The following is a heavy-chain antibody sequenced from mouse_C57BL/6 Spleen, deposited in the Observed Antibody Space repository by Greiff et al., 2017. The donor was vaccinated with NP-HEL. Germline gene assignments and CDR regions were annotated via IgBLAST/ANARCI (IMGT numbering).Heavy chain of an antibody. V-gene: IGHV4-1*01. CDR3: ARRATMITGFAY. CDR1: GIDFSRYW. J-gene: IGHJ3*01. Sequence: EVQLVESGGGLVQPGGSLKLSCAASGIDFSRYWMSWVRRAPGKGLEWIGEINPDSSTINYAPSLQDKFIIFRDNAKNTLYLQMSKVRSEDTARYYCARRATMITGFAYWGQGTLVTVSA. CDR2: INPDSSTI. D-gene: IGHD2-4*01.